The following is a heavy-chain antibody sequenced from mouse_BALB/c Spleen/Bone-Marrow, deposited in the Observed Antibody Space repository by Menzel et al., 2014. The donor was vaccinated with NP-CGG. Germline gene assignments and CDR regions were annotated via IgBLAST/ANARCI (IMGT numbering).Heavy chain of an antibody. D-gene: IGHD1-1*01. V-gene: IGHV1-62-2*01. J-gene: IGHJ4*01. CDR3: ARHEKANYGNYAMDY. Sequence: QVQLKESGAELVKPGASVKLSCKASGYTFTEYIIHWVKQRSGQGLEWIGWFYPGSGSIKYNEKFKDKATLTADKSSSTVYMELSRLTSEDSAVYFCARHEKANYGNYAMDYWSQGTSVTVSS. CDR2: FYPGSGSI. CDR1: GYTFTEYI.